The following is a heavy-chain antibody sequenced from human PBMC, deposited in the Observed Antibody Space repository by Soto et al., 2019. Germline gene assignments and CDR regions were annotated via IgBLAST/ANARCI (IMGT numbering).Heavy chain of an antibody. CDR1: GYTFTAYN. CDR3: ARVAPSGGSVPRFDP. CDR2: INAGNGNT. D-gene: IGHD3-10*01. J-gene: IGHJ5*02. V-gene: IGHV1-3*01. Sequence: RASVKVSCKAFGYTFTAYNIHWVRQAPGQGLEWMGWINAGNGNTRSSRKFQGRVIITRDTSATTAYLEVDSLRSEDTAIYYCARVAPSGGSVPRFDPWGQGTLVTVS.